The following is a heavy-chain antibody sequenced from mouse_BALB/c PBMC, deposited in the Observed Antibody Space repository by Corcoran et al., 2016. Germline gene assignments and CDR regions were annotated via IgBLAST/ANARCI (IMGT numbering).Heavy chain of an antibody. CDR2: ISYDGSN. J-gene: IGHJ2*01. Sequence: DVQLPESGPGLVKPSQSLSLTCSVTGYSITSGYYWNWIRQFPENKLEWMAYISYDGSNKYNPSPKNQISITRYTSKNQFFLKLNAVYTEDTATYYCARLVYDYDVLDYWGQGTTLTVSS. D-gene: IGHD2-4*01. CDR1: GYSITSGYY. CDR3: ARLVYDYDVLDY. V-gene: IGHV3-6*02.